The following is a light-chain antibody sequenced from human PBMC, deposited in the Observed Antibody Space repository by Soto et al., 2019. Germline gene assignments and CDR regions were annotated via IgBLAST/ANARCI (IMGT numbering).Light chain of an antibody. J-gene: IGLJ2*01. CDR3: QVWDSISDVV. CDR2: SNT. V-gene: IGLV3-21*04. CDR1: NIGNKG. Sequence: SSELTQPPSVSVAPGETAKITCGGDNIGNKGVHWYQQKPDQAPVLVIYSNTDRPSGIPDRFYGYNSGNTATLTISRVGAGDEADYYCQVWDSISDVVFGGGTKLTVL.